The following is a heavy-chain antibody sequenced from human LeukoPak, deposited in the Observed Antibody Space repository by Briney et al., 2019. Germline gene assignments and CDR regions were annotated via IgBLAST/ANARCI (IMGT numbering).Heavy chain of an antibody. J-gene: IGHJ6*03. CDR1: GFTFSSYW. CDR3: ARDTYYYGSGSYYMYYYYYMDV. CDR2: INSDGSST. D-gene: IGHD3-10*01. V-gene: IGHV3-74*01. Sequence: PGGSLRPSCAASGFTFSSYWMHWVRQAPGKGLVWVSRINSDGSSTSYADSVKGRFTISRDNAKNTLYLQMNSLRAEDTAVYYCARDTYYYGSGSYYMYYYYYMDVWGKGTTVTISS.